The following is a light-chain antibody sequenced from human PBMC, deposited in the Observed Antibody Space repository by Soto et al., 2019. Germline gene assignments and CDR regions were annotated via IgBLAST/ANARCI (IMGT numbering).Light chain of an antibody. J-gene: IGKJ4*01. Sequence: DIQMTQFPSSLSASVRDRVTITCRASQGIGNDLGWYQHKPGKAPKRLIFSASTLDSGVPSRFSGGGFGTEFTLTISSLQPEDFATYYCLHHYNYPLTLGGGTKVEIK. V-gene: IGKV1-17*01. CDR3: LHHYNYPLT. CDR1: QGIGND. CDR2: SAS.